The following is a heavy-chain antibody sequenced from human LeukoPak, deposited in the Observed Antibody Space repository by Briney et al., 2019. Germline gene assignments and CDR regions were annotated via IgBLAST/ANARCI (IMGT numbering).Heavy chain of an antibody. CDR1: GFAFSVYG. J-gene: IGHJ3*02. V-gene: IGHV3-30*18. D-gene: IGHD3-10*01. CDR3: AKGGVLLWFGDSALDI. Sequence: QSGGSLRLSCTASGFAFSVYGMHWVRQAPGKGLEWVAVISYDGSKKYYADSVKGRFTISRDNSKNTLYLQLNSLRAEDTAVYYCAKGGVLLWFGDSALDIWGQGTMVTVSS. CDR2: ISYDGSKK.